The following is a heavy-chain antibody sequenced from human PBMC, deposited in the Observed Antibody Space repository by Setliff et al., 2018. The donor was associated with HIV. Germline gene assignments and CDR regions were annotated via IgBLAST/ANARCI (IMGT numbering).Heavy chain of an antibody. CDR3: VRASPPFHI. Sequence: GESLKISCAVSGLILSDQFIDWVRQAPGKGLEWVGRTRSRAYSYTTQYAASVKDRFTISRDDSENSVFLQTNSLKTEDTAMYFCVRASPPFHIWGQGTMVTVSS. J-gene: IGHJ3*02. CDR2: TRSRAYSYTT. V-gene: IGHV3-72*01. CDR1: GLILSDQF.